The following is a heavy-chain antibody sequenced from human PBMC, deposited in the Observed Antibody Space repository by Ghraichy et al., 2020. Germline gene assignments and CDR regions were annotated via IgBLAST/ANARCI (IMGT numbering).Heavy chain of an antibody. CDR2: ISGSGGST. V-gene: IGHV3-23*01. D-gene: IGHD6-19*01. J-gene: IGHJ4*02. Sequence: GESLRLSCAASGFTFSSYAMSWVRQAPGKGLEWVSAISGSGGSTYYADSVKGRFTISRDNSKNTLYLQMNSLRAEDTAVYYCAKGLAVAPQFDYWGQGTLVTVSS. CDR1: GFTFSSYA. CDR3: AKGLAVAPQFDY.